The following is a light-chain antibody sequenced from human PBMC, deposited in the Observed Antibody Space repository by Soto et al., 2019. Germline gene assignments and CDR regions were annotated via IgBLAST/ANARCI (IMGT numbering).Light chain of an antibody. J-gene: IGKJ1*01. V-gene: IGKV3-20*01. CDR3: QQYGGSGT. CDR1: QSVSNNY. CDR2: GAS. Sequence: EIVLTQYPAALSWSPGERATLSWWASQSVSNNYLAWYQQKPGQAPRLLIYGASNRATGIPDRFSGSGSGTDFTLTISRLEPEDFAVYYCQQYGGSGTFGQGTKVDIK.